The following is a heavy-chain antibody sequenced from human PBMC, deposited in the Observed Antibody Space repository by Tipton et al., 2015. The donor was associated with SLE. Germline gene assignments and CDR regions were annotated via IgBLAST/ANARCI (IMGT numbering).Heavy chain of an antibody. CDR2: IYHSGRPYT. CDR1: GDSIRSGDYY. CDR3: AGHARPTYFTGLGV. J-gene: IGHJ6*02. V-gene: IGHV4-30-4*08. D-gene: IGHD2/OR15-2a*01. Sequence: TLSLTCTVSGDSIRSGDYYWTWIRQPPGRGLEWIGYIYHSGRPYTHYNPSLKSRVSMSDDTSKNQFSLNLTSVTAADTAVYYCAGHARPTYFTGLGVWGQGTTVTVS.